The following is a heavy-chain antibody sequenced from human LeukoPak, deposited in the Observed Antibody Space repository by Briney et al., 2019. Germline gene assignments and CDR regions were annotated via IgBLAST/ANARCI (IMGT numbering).Heavy chain of an antibody. CDR1: GGSFSGYY. CDR3: ARVRWVPYYYYYYMDV. CDR2: INHSGST. J-gene: IGHJ6*03. V-gene: IGHV4-34*01. D-gene: IGHD1-26*01. Sequence: PSETLSLTCAVYGGSFSGYYWSWVRQPPEKGLEWIGEINHSGSTNYNPSLKSRVTISVDTSKNQFSLKLSSVTAADTAVYYCARVRWVPYYYYYYMDVWGKGTTVTVSS.